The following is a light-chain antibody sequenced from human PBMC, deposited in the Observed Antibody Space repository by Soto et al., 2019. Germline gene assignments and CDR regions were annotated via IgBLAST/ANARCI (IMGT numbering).Light chain of an antibody. CDR3: QQLNNYPRT. CDR2: TAS. J-gene: IGKJ1*01. V-gene: IGKV1-9*01. Sequence: DTQLTQSPSFLSASVGDRVTITCRASQGISSYLAWYQQKPGKAPKLLTSTASTLQSGVPSRFSGSGSWTEFTLTISSLQPEDFATYYCQQLNNYPRTFGQGTKVEI. CDR1: QGISSY.